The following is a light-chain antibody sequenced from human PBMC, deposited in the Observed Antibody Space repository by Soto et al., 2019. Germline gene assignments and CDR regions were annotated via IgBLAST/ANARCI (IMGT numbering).Light chain of an antibody. Sequence: EIVLTQSPGTLSLSPGERATLSCRASQSVSSSYLAWYQQKPGQAPRLLIYGASSRATGIPDRFRGSGAGTDLTLTISRLEPEDFALYYCQQYGSSPATFGGGTKVEIK. CDR2: GAS. CDR3: QQYGSSPAT. J-gene: IGKJ4*01. V-gene: IGKV3-20*01. CDR1: QSVSSSY.